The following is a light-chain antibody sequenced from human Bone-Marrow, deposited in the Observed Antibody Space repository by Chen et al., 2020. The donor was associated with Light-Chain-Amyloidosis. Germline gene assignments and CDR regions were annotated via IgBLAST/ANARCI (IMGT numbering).Light chain of an antibody. V-gene: IGLV2-14*01. CDR2: EFS. Sequence: QSALTQPASVSGSPGHSIAISCTGTSSDIGGYNFVSWYQQHSGKAPKLILYEFSNRPPGVSSRFSGSESGDTASLTISGLQPEDEADYYCSSYTTSTTSVVGGGTKLTVL. J-gene: IGLJ3*02. CDR3: SSYTTSTTSV. CDR1: SSDIGGYNF.